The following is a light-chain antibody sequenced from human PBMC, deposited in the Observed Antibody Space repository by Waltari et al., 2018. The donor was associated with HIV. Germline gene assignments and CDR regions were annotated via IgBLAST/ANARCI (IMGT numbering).Light chain of an antibody. CDR3: HVWDSSTVV. CDR2: RDS. Sequence: SYELTQPLSVSVALGQTARITCGGNNIGSKNVHWYQQTPGQAPVLVIYRDSNRPSGIPERFSGSNSGNTATLTISRAQAGDEADYYCHVWDSSTVVFGGGTKLTVL. CDR1: NIGSKN. V-gene: IGLV3-9*01. J-gene: IGLJ2*01.